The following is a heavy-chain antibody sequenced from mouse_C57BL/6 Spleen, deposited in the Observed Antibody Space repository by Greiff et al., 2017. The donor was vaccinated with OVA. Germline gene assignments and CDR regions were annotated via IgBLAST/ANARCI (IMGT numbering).Heavy chain of an antibody. CDR1: GYAFSSSW. D-gene: IGHD2-1*01. CDR2: IYPGDGDT. Sequence: QVQLKESGPELVKPGASVKISCKASGYAFSSSWMNWVKQRPGKGLEWIGRIYPGDGDTNYNGKFKGKATLTADKSSSTAYMQLSSLTSEDSAVYFCAHYGNYGYWGQGTTLTVSS. J-gene: IGHJ2*01. CDR3: AHYGNYGY. V-gene: IGHV1-82*01.